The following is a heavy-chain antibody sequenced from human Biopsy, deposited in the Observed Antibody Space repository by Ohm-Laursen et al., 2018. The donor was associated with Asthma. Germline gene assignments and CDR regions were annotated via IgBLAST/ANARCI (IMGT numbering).Heavy chain of an antibody. CDR3: TRHNDY. CDR2: IDWEEDK. J-gene: IGHJ4*02. D-gene: IGHD1-14*01. CDR1: GFSLSSSGAN. V-gene: IGHV2-70*04. Sequence: TQTLTPTCSFSGFSLSSSGANVNWIRQPPGKALKWLARIDWEEDKFYSTSLRTRLTISKGSSEDQVVLTMTNMGPVDTATYYCTRHNDYWGPGILVTVSS.